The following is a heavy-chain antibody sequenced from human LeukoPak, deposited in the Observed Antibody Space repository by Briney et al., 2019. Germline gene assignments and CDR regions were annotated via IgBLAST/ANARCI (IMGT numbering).Heavy chain of an antibody. CDR3: AKAYCSSTSCRWFDP. J-gene: IGHJ5*02. Sequence: GGSLRLSCAASGFTFSNAWMSWVRQAPGKGLEWVSTISGSGGSTYYADSVKGRFTISRDNSKNTLYLQMNSLRAEDTALYYCAKAYCSSTSCRWFDPWGQGTLVTVSS. V-gene: IGHV3-23*01. D-gene: IGHD2-2*01. CDR2: ISGSGGST. CDR1: GFTFSNAW.